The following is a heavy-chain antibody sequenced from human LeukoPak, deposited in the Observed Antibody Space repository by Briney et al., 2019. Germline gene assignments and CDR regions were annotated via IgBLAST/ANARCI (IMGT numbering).Heavy chain of an antibody. CDR1: GGTFSSYA. J-gene: IGHJ5*02. D-gene: IGHD3-3*01. CDR2: IIPIFGTA. Sequence: ASVKVSCKASGGTFSSYAISWVRQAPGQGLEWMGGIIPIFGTANYAQKFQGRVTITADESTSTAYIELSSLRSEDTAVYYCARDGSHYDFWSGYHWFDPWGQGTLVTVSS. CDR3: ARDGSHYDFWSGYHWFDP. V-gene: IGHV1-69*13.